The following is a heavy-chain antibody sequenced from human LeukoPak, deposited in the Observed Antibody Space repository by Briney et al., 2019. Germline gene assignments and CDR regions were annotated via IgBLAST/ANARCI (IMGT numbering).Heavy chain of an antibody. V-gene: IGHV3-48*04. CDR3: ARDRVRAPYCSGGSCYSFFDY. D-gene: IGHD2-15*01. J-gene: IGHJ4*02. Sequence: GSLRLSCAASGFTFSSYSMNWVRQAPGKGLEWVSYISSSSSTIYYADSVKGRFTISRDNAKNSLYLQMNSLRAEDTAVYYCARDRVRAPYCSGGSCYSFFDYRGQGTPVTVSS. CDR1: GFTFSSYS. CDR2: ISSSSSTI.